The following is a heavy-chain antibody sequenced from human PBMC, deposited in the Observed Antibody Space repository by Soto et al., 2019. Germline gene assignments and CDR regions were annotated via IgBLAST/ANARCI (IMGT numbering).Heavy chain of an antibody. CDR1: GFTFSSYG. CDR3: AKARGYSYGYPYGMDV. J-gene: IGHJ6*02. D-gene: IGHD5-18*01. Sequence: QVQLVESGGGVVQPGRSLRLSCAASGFTFSSYGMHWVRQAPGKGLEWVAVISYDGSNKYYADSVKGRFTISRDNSKNTLYLQMNSLRAEDTAVYYCAKARGYSYGYPYGMDVWGQGTTVTVSS. CDR2: ISYDGSNK. V-gene: IGHV3-30*18.